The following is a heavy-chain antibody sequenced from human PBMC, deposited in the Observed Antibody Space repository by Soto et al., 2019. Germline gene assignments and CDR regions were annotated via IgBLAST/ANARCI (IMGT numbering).Heavy chain of an antibody. J-gene: IGHJ4*02. D-gene: IGHD3-10*01. CDR1: GVSLTSSGVG. CDR2: IYWDDDK. Sequence: QITLKESGPTLVKPTPTLTLTCTFSGVSLTSSGVGVAWIRQPPGKAQEWLALIYWDDDKSYSPSLKSRLTITRDTSKNQVVLTMTNMDPVDTATYYCAHGRTYASGSYSFDYWGQGTLVTVSS. CDR3: AHGRTYASGSYSFDY. V-gene: IGHV2-5*02.